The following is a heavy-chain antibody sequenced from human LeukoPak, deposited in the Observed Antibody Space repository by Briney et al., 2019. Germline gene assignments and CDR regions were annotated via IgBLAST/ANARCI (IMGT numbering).Heavy chain of an antibody. D-gene: IGHD3-22*01. CDR1: GFTFSSFD. Sequence: GGSLRLSCAASGFTFSSFDMTWVRQAPGKGLEWVSTISVSATNTYYADSVKGRFTISRDNSKNTLHLQMNSLRADDTAVYYCATITSMRVVLISWGQGTLVTVSS. CDR2: ISVSATNT. V-gene: IGHV3-23*01. J-gene: IGHJ1*01. CDR3: ATITSMRVVLIS.